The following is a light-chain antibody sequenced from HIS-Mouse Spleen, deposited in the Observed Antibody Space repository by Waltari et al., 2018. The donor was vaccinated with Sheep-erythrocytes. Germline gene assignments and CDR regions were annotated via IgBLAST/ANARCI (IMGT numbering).Light chain of an antibody. V-gene: IGLV2-11*01. J-gene: IGLJ1*01. CDR1: SSDVGGDNY. CDR3: CSYAGSYNHV. CDR2: DVS. Sequence: QSALTQPRSVSGSPGQSVTISCPGTSSDVGGDNYGSWYQQHPGKAPKTMIYDVSKRPSGVPDRFSGSKSGNTASLTISGLQAEDEADYYCCSYAGSYNHVFATGTKVTVL.